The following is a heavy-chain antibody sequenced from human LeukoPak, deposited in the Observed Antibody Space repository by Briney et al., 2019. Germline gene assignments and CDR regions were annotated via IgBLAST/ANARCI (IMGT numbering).Heavy chain of an antibody. J-gene: IGHJ5*02. CDR1: GGSISSSSYY. CDR2: IYYSGST. D-gene: IGHD5-18*01. V-gene: IGHV4-39*01. CDR3: GSGRGYSYGYGRGQNWFDP. Sequence: PSETLSLTCTVSGGSISSSSYYWGWIRQPPGKGLEWIGSIYYSGSTYYNPSLKSRVTISVDTSKNQFSLKLSSVTAADTAVYYCGSGRGYSYGYGRGQNWFDPWGQGTLVTVSS.